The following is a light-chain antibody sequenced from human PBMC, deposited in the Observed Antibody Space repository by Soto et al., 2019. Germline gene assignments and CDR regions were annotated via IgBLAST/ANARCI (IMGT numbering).Light chain of an antibody. Sequence: AIQSVSSNLAWYRQKPGQAPSLLIYDASTRATGIPARFSGSGSGIDFTLTISSLQSEDFQIYYCQQYNNWPLTFGQGTRLEIK. V-gene: IGKV3-15*01. CDR3: QQYNNWPLT. J-gene: IGKJ5*01. CDR2: DAS. CDR1: QSVSSN.